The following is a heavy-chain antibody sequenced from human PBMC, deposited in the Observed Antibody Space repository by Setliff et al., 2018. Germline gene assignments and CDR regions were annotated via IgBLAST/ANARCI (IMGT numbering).Heavy chain of an antibody. CDR2: ITDDGDTT. D-gene: IGHD3-10*01. J-gene: IGHJ4*02. Sequence: GESLKISCTTSGFTFFSYTMNWVRQAPGKGLEWVSAITDDGDTTHYAGSVKGRFTIDRDNTNSKLYLQMNSLRVEDTALYYCAKSSGSSSATNLEYLGPGTLVTV. V-gene: IGHV3-23*01. CDR1: GFTFFSYT. CDR3: AKSSGSSSATNLEY.